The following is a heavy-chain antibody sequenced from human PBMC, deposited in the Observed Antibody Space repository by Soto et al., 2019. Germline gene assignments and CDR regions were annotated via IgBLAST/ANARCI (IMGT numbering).Heavy chain of an antibody. CDR1: GFTFSNYG. Sequence: QVQLVESGGGVVQPGRSLRLSCAASGFTFSNYGMHWVRQAPGKGLEWVAVIAYDGTYKYYADSVKGRFSISRDNTKNTLYLQMNSLRVEDTAVYSCAKDDDRYYYDSSGLPYWGQGTRVTVSS. J-gene: IGHJ4*02. CDR3: AKDDDRYYYDSSGLPY. CDR2: IAYDGTYK. D-gene: IGHD3-22*01. V-gene: IGHV3-30*18.